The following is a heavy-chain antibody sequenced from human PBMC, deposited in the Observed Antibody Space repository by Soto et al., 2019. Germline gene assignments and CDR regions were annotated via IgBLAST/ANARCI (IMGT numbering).Heavy chain of an antibody. V-gene: IGHV3-73*01. J-gene: IGHJ4*01. Sequence: CGTRRLPGSPSAVTCSGASMHFVRQASGKGLECVGRIRSKAHHYATADAASVKGRFTIPRDDSKNTAYLQMNSLKTEDTAVASCPKPDHWG. CDR3: PKPDH. CDR1: AVTCSGAS. CDR2: IRSKAHHYAT.